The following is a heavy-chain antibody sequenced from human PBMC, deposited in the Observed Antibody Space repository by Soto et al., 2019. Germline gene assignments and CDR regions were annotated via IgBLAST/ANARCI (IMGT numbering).Heavy chain of an antibody. J-gene: IGHJ6*02. Sequence: GGSLRLSCAASGFTFSSYWMHWVRQVPGKGLEWVSYIDPSRSTIYYADSVKGRFTISRDNAKNSLNLQMNSLRDEDTAVYYCARDAQDYDFWSGYYTIYGMDVWGQGTTVTVSS. V-gene: IGHV3-48*02. CDR2: IDPSRSTI. D-gene: IGHD3-3*01. CDR3: ARDAQDYDFWSGYYTIYGMDV. CDR1: GFTFSSYW.